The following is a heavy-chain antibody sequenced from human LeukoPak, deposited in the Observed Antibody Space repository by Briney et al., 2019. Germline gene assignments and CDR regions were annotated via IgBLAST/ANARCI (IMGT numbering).Heavy chain of an antibody. D-gene: IGHD2-2*01. CDR2: IIPILGIA. CDR3: ARGYCSSTSCYLYWFDP. Sequence: ASVKVSCKASGGTFSSYTISWVRQAPGQGLEWMRRIIPILGIANYAQKFQGRVTITADKSTSTAYMELSSLRSGDTAVYYCARGYCSSTSCYLYWFDPWGQGTLVTVSS. V-gene: IGHV1-69*02. J-gene: IGHJ5*02. CDR1: GGTFSSYT.